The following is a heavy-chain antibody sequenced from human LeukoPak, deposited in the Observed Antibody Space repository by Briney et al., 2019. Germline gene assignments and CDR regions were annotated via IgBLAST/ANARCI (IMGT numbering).Heavy chain of an antibody. Sequence: SETLSLTCTVSGGSISNYYWYWMRQPPGKGLEWIAYTYYSGNPNYNPSLKSRATISVDTSKNQFSLKLSSVTAADTAVYYCARHSPAQYYYDSSQIDAFDIWGQGTMVTVSS. CDR3: ARHSPAQYYYDSSQIDAFDI. CDR2: TYYSGNP. V-gene: IGHV4-59*08. CDR1: GGSISNYY. J-gene: IGHJ3*02. D-gene: IGHD3-22*01.